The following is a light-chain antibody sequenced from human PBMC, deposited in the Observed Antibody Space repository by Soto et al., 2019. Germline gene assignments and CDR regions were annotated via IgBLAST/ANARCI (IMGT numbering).Light chain of an antibody. Sequence: EIEMAQSAGSLSVSRGDRVTISCRASQSISNNLAWYQQKPGQAPRLLIYGASTRATGIPARFSGSGSGTEFTLTISRLQSEDFAVYHCQQYTNWPPITFGQGTRLEI. CDR3: QQYTNWPPIT. V-gene: IGKV3-15*01. J-gene: IGKJ5*01. CDR2: GAS. CDR1: QSISNN.